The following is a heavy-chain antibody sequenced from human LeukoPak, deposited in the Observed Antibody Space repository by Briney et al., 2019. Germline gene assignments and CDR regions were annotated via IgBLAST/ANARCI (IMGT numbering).Heavy chain of an antibody. Sequence: GGSLRLSCAASGFTFSSYQMNWVRQAPGKGLQWVSYISSSGSTIYYADSVKGRFTISRDNAKNSLYLQTNSLRAEDTAVYYCTRITTAIDVDYWGQGTLVTVSS. CDR3: TRITTAIDVDY. CDR2: ISSSGSTI. D-gene: IGHD3-22*01. J-gene: IGHJ4*02. CDR1: GFTFSSYQ. V-gene: IGHV3-48*03.